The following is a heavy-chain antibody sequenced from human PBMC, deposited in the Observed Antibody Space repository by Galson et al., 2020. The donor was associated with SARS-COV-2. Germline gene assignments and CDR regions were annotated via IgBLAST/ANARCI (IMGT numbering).Heavy chain of an antibody. CDR3: ARGRNPRDDGALLWIYRIASTGVFDY. Sequence: PSETLSLTCAVYSGTISGYYWNWIRQPPGKGPEWIGEINNSGTTNYNASLRSRVTLSVDTSQSQFSLRLTSVTAADTAVYYCARGRNPRDDGALLWIYRIASTGVFDYWGLGTLVTVSS. J-gene: IGHJ4*02. V-gene: IGHV4-34*01. CDR2: INNSGTT. D-gene: IGHD6-13*01. CDR1: SGTISGYY.